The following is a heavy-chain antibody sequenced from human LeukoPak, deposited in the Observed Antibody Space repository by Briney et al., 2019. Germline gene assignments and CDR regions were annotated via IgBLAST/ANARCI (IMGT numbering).Heavy chain of an antibody. V-gene: IGHV3-48*01. CDR3: AREGYYYDSSGYYYPTKGDY. Sequence: PGGSLRLSCAASGFTFRSYSMNWVRQAPGKGLEWVSYISSSCSTICYTDSVGGRFTISRDNHKNSLYLQMNSLRAEDTAVYYCAREGYYYDSSGYYYPTKGDYWGQGTLVTVSS. J-gene: IGHJ4*02. D-gene: IGHD3-22*01. CDR1: GFTFRSYS. CDR2: ISSSCSTI.